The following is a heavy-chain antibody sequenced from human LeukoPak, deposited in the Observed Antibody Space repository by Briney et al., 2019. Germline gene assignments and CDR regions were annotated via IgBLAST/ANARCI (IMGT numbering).Heavy chain of an antibody. CDR3: AKASYCSGGSCYLVDY. CDR2: ISGSGGST. CDR1: GFTFSSYA. J-gene: IGHJ4*02. Sequence: GGSLRLSCAASGFTFSSYAMSWVRQAPGKGLEWVPAISGSGGSTYYADSVKGRFTISRDNSKNTLYLQMNSLRAEDTAVYYCAKASYCSGGSCYLVDYWGQGTLVTVSS. V-gene: IGHV3-23*01. D-gene: IGHD2-15*01.